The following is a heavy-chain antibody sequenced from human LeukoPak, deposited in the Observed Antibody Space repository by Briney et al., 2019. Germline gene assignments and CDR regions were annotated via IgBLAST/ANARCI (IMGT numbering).Heavy chain of an antibody. CDR3: SRGRRGSYFQDS. CDR2: MWFGATT. Sequence: SETLSLTCTVSGDSISSSNSYWGWVRQPPGKGLEWIGSMWFGATTSYDPSLKSRVTISIDPSKNQFSLTLSSVTAADTALYYCSRGRRGSYFQDSWGQGTLVTVSS. CDR1: GDSISSSNSY. J-gene: IGHJ4*02. V-gene: IGHV4-39*07. D-gene: IGHD1-26*01.